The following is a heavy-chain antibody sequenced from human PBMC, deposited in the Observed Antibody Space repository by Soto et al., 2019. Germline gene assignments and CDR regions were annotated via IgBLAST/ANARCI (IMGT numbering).Heavy chain of an antibody. J-gene: IGHJ3*01. D-gene: IGHD6-6*01. Sequence: SETLSLTCTVSGGSMNYYYWSWIRQSPGKGLEWIGYIYSSGSTAYNPSLKSRVTISLHTSKSQLSLKLNSMTAADTAVYFCARYDSSGTTFDVWGRGTMVTVSS. CDR3: ARYDSSGTTFDV. V-gene: IGHV4-59*01. CDR1: GGSMNYYY. CDR2: IYSSGST.